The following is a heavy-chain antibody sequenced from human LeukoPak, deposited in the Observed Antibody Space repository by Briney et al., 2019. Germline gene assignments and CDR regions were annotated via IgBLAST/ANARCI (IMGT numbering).Heavy chain of an antibody. CDR2: IYYSGST. D-gene: IGHD4-17*01. CDR3: ARSKDNYGDYAGFDY. V-gene: IGHV4-59*01. J-gene: IGHJ4*02. Sequence: SETLSLTCTVSGGSISSYYWSWIRQPPGKGLEWIGYIYYSGSTNYNPSLKSRVTVSVDTSKNQFSLKLSSVTAADTAVYYCARSKDNYGDYAGFDYWGQGTLVTVSS. CDR1: GGSISSYY.